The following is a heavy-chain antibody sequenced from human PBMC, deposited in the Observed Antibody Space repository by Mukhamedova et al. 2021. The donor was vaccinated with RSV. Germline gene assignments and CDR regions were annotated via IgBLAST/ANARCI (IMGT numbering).Heavy chain of an antibody. V-gene: IGHV3-23*01. J-gene: IGHJ2*01. D-gene: IGHD1-1*01. CDR2: ISGSGGST. Sequence: VRQAPGKGLEWVSAISGSGGSTYYADSVKGRFTISRDNSKNTLYLQMNSLRAEDTAVYYCAKGTGYWHFDLWGRGTLVTVPS. CDR3: AKGTGYWHFDL.